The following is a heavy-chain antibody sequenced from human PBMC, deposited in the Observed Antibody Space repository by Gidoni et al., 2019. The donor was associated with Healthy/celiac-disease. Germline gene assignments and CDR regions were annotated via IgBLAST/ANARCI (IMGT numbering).Heavy chain of an antibody. D-gene: IGHD3-3*01. V-gene: IGHV4-34*01. Sequence: GLEWIGEINHSGSTNYNPSLKSRVTISVDTSKNQFSLKLSSVTAADTAVYYCARAAPQYYDFWSGYYTTDAFDIWGQGTMVTVSS. CDR2: INHSGST. J-gene: IGHJ3*02. CDR3: ARAAPQYYDFWSGYYTTDAFDI.